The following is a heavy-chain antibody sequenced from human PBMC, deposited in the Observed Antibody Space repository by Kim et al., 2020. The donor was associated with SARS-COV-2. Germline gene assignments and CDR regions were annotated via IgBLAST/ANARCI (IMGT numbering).Heavy chain of an antibody. Sequence: ASVKVSCKASGYTFTSYAMNWVRQAPGQGLEWMGWINTNTGNPTYAQGFTGRFVFSLDTSVSTAYLQISSLKAEDTAVYYCARDRGYFSVERGVYYYYGMDVWGQGTTVTVSS. V-gene: IGHV7-4-1*02. J-gene: IGHJ6*02. CDR2: INTNTGNP. D-gene: IGHD3-22*01. CDR3: ARDRGYFSVERGVYYYYGMDV. CDR1: GYTFTSYA.